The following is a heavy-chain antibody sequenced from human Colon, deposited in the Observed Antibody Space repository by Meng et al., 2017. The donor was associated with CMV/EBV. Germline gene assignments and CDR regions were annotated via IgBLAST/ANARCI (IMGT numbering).Heavy chain of an antibody. CDR2: IYNSGTT. V-gene: IGHV4-4*08. D-gene: IGHD5-12*01. CDR1: GGSISSYY. CDR3: ARYAGWLKAYDY. J-gene: IGHJ4*02. Sequence: LSLTCSVSGGSISSYYWSWVRQPPGKGLEWIGHIYNSGTTTYSPSLKSRVTISLDTSKNQFYLKMNSLTAADTAVYYCARYAGWLKAYDYWGQGTPVTVSS.